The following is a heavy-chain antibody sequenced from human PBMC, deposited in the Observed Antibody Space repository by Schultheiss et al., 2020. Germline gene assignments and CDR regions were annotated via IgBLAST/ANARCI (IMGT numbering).Heavy chain of an antibody. V-gene: IGHV3-30*18. D-gene: IGHD6-19*01. CDR1: GFTFSSYG. CDR2: MSYDGSNK. J-gene: IGHJ4*02. CDR3: AKDPYSSGWEYYFDY. Sequence: GGSLRLSCAASGFTFSSYGMHWVRQAPGKGLEWVAVMSYDGSNKYYADSVKGRFTISRDNSKNTLYLQMNSLRAEDTAVYYCAKDPYSSGWEYYFDYWGKGTLVTVAS.